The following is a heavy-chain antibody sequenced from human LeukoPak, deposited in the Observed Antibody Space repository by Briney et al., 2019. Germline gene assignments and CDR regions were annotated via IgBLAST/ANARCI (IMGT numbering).Heavy chain of an antibody. J-gene: IGHJ4*02. CDR1: GFTFSSYW. CDR3: ARAGGPLPRPYLFDY. D-gene: IGHD2-15*01. CDR2: IKQDGSEK. V-gene: IGHV3-7*01. Sequence: GGSLRLSCAASGFTFSSYWMSWVRQAPGKGLEWVANIKQDGSEKYYVDSVKGRFTISRDNAKNSLYLQMNSLRAEDTAVYYCARAGGPLPRPYLFDYWGQGTLVTVSS.